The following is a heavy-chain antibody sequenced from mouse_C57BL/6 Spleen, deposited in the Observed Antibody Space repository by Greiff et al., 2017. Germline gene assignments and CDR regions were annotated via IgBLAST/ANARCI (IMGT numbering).Heavy chain of an antibody. J-gene: IGHJ2*01. Sequence: VKLMESGAELVKPGASVTISCKASGYAFSSYWMNWVKQRPGKGLEWIGQIYPGDGDTNYNGKFKGKATLTADKSSSTAYMQLSSLTSEDSAVCFCARGGDFYDGFSFDYWGQGTTLTVSS. CDR3: ARGGDFYDGFSFDY. CDR2: IYPGDGDT. CDR1: GYAFSSYW. V-gene: IGHV1-80*01. D-gene: IGHD2-3*01.